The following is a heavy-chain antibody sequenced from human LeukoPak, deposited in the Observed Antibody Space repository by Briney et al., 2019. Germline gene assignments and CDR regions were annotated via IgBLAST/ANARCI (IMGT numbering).Heavy chain of an antibody. Sequence: GGSLRLSCASSGFTFSSYAMTWVRQAPGKGLEWVAVIWYDGSNKYYADSVKGRFTISRDNSKNTLYLQMNSLRAEDTAVYYCAREGIAAAALCYWGQGTLVTVSS. D-gene: IGHD6-13*01. CDR2: IWYDGSNK. CDR3: AREGIAAAALCY. V-gene: IGHV3-33*08. J-gene: IGHJ4*02. CDR1: GFTFSSYA.